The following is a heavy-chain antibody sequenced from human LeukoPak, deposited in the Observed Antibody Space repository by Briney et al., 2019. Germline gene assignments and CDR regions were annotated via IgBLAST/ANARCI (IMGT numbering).Heavy chain of an antibody. CDR2: IYSGGST. V-gene: IGHV3-66*01. CDR3: ASDGIDYYDSSGYHDAFDI. J-gene: IGHJ3*02. Sequence: RGSLRLSCAASGFTVSSNYMSWVRQAPGKGLEWVSVIYSGGSTYYADSVKGRFTISRDNSKNTLYLQMNSLRAEDTAVYYCASDGIDYYDSSGYHDAFDIWGQGTMVAVSS. CDR1: GFTVSSNY. D-gene: IGHD3-22*01.